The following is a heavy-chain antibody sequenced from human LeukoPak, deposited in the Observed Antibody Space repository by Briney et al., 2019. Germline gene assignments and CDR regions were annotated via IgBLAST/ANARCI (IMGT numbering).Heavy chain of an antibody. J-gene: IGHJ4*02. CDR2: IYYSGST. CDR1: GGSISSSSYY. D-gene: IGHD3-10*01. Sequence: SETLSLTCTVSGGSISSSSYYWGWIRQPPGKGLEWIGSIYYSGSTYYNPSLKSRVTMSVDTSKNQFSLKLSSVTAADTAVYYCASITSMVRGVANDYWGQGTLVTVSS. V-gene: IGHV4-39*07. CDR3: ASITSMVRGVANDY.